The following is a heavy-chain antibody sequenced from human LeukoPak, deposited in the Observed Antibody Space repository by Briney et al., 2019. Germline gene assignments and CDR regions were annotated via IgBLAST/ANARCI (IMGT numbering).Heavy chain of an antibody. Sequence: SVKVSCKASGGTFASYAISWVRQAPGQGLEWMGGIIPIFGTTNYGQRFQGRVTITADESTSTAYMELSSLRSEDTAVYYCARGEFRDRSGYYWGHYSDYWGQGTQVTVSS. CDR1: GGTFASYA. CDR3: ARGEFRDRSGYYWGHYSDY. CDR2: IIPIFGTT. D-gene: IGHD3-22*01. J-gene: IGHJ4*02. V-gene: IGHV1-69*13.